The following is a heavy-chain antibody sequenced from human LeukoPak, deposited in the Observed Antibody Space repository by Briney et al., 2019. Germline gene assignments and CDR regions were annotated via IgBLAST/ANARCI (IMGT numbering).Heavy chain of an antibody. Sequence: SVKVSCKASGGTFSSYAISWLRQAPGQALEWMGRNIPLFGIANYAQKFQGGVTITADKSTSTAYMELSRLRSEDTAVYYCARGYAIPYSSGWYGNHWGQGTLVTVSS. CDR1: GGTFSSYA. CDR2: NIPLFGIA. J-gene: IGHJ5*02. V-gene: IGHV1-69*04. D-gene: IGHD6-19*01. CDR3: ARGYAIPYSSGWYGNH.